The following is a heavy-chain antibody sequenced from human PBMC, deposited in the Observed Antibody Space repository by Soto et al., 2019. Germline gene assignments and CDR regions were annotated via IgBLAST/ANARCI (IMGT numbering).Heavy chain of an antibody. J-gene: IGHJ4*02. D-gene: IGHD2-2*01. CDR1: GYTFTSYA. CDR2: INAGNGNT. V-gene: IGHV1-3*01. Sequence: QVQLVQSGAEVKKPGASVKASCKASGYTFTSYAMHWVRQAPGQRLEWMGWINAGNGNTKYSQKFQGRVTITRDTSASTAYMELSSLRSEDTAVYYCASAGLVVPGIFDWSWGQGTLVTVSS. CDR3: ASAGLVVPGIFDWS.